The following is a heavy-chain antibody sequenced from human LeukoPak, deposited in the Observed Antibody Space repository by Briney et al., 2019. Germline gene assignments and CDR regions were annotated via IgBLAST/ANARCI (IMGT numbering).Heavy chain of an antibody. Sequence: GGSLRLSCAASGFTFSSYAMHWVRQAPGKGLEYVSAISSNGGSTYYANSVKGRFTISRDNSKNTPYLQMNSLRAEDTAVYYCAHPTEYSSSWYGNWFDPWGQGTLVTVSS. J-gene: IGHJ5*02. CDR1: GFTFSSYA. CDR2: ISSNGGST. CDR3: AHPTEYSSSWYGNWFDP. V-gene: IGHV3-64*01. D-gene: IGHD6-13*01.